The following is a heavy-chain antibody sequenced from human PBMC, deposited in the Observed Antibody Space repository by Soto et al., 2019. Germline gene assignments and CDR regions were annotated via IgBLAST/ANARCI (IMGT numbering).Heavy chain of an antibody. V-gene: IGHV3-74*01. CDR3: ARDRSGRADV. CDR1: GFTVISYW. Sequence: GGSLSLSCTASGFTVISYWTKWVRQAPGKGLVWVSRMNEDGGTTDYADSVKGRFTISRDNAKNTLYLQMHSLRVEDTAVYYCARDRSGRADVWRQGTTVTVSS. CDR2: MNEDGGTT. D-gene: IGHD3-10*01. J-gene: IGHJ6*02.